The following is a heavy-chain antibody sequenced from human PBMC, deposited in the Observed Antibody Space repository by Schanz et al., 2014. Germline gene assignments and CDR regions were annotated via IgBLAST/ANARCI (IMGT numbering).Heavy chain of an antibody. D-gene: IGHD1-26*01. CDR3: ARFNSGSHSPPYYYYGMDV. Sequence: QVQLVQSGAEVKKPGASVMVSCKASGYTFTAYYMHWVRQAPGQGLEWMGRISAYSGNSKYAQKLQGRVTMTTDTSTNTAYMELRSLTSDDTAVYYCARFNSGSHSPPYYYYGMDVWGQGTTVTVSS. J-gene: IGHJ6*02. CDR2: ISAYSGNS. V-gene: IGHV1-18*04. CDR1: GYTFTAYY.